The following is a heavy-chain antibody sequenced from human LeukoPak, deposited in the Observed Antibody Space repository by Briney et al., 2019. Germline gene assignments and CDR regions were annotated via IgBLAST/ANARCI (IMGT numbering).Heavy chain of an antibody. V-gene: IGHV4-39*07. CDR3: AREKGYCSSTSCYGGGIDAFDI. D-gene: IGHD2-2*01. Sequence: PSETLSLTCTVSGGSISSSSYYWGWIRQPPGKGLEWIGSIYYSGSTYYNPSLKSRVTISVDTSKNQFSLKLSSVTAADTAVYYCAREKGYCSSTSCYGGGIDAFDIWGQGTMVTVSS. CDR1: GGSISSSSYY. J-gene: IGHJ3*02. CDR2: IYYSGST.